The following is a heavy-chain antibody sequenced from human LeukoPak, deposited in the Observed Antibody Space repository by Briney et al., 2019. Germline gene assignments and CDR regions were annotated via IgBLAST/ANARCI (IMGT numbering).Heavy chain of an antibody. CDR3: ARDTGGGYSCYDC. CDR2: IKQDGSEK. Sequence: PGGSLRLSCAASGFTFRSYWMTWIRQAPGKGLEGVANIKQDGSEKYYVDSVKGRFTISRDNAKNSLYLQMNSLRAEDTAVYYCARDTGGGYSCYDCWGQGTLVTVSS. CDR1: GFTFRSYW. V-gene: IGHV3-7*01. J-gene: IGHJ4*02. D-gene: IGHD5-18*01.